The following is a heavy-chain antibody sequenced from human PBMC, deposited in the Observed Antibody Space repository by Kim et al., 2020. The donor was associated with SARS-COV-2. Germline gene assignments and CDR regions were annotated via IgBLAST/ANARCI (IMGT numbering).Heavy chain of an antibody. Sequence: TNYTPPLKSRVTMSVDTSKNQFSLKLSSVTAADTAVYYCARDRPYYFDYWGQGTLVTVSS. J-gene: IGHJ4*02. CDR2: T. CDR3: ARDRPYYFDY. V-gene: IGHV4-4*07.